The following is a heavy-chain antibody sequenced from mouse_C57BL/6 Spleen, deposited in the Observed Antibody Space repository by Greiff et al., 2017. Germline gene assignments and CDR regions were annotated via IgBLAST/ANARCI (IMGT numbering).Heavy chain of an antibody. Sequence: EVKLVESGPELVKPGASVKIPCKASGYTFTDYNMDWVKQSHGKSLEWIGDINPNNGGTIYNQKFKGKATLTVDKSSSTAYMELRSLTSEDTAVYYCARRRVYSNYGAMDYWGQGTSVTVSS. J-gene: IGHJ4*01. CDR3: ARRRVYSNYGAMDY. CDR2: INPNNGGT. D-gene: IGHD2-5*01. V-gene: IGHV1-18*01. CDR1: GYTFTDYN.